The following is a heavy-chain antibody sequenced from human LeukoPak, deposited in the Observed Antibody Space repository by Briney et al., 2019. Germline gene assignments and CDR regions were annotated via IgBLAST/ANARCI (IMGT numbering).Heavy chain of an antibody. V-gene: IGHV4-61*09. CDR1: GGSISSGSYY. Sequence: SQTLSLTCTVSGGSISSGSYYWSWIRQPAGKGLEWIGHIYTSGSTNYNPSLKSRVTISVDTSKNQFSLKLSSVTAADTAVYYCARQVTVTTWTYYYYMDVWGKGTTVTVSS. D-gene: IGHD4-17*01. CDR2: IYTSGST. J-gene: IGHJ6*03. CDR3: ARQVTVTTWTYYYYMDV.